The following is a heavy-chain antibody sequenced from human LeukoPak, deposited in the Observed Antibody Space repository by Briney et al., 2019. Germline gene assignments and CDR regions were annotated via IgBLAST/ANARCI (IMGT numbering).Heavy chain of an antibody. J-gene: IGHJ4*02. D-gene: IGHD3-16*01. CDR1: GGSINNYF. V-gene: IGHV4-59*01. CDR3: ARLRGAFDY. CDR2: IYYSGRT. Sequence: PSETLSLTCTVSGGSINNYFWSWIRQPPGKGLECLGYIYYSGRTNYNPSLKSRVTISVDTSKNQFSLRLSSVTAADTAVYYCARLRGAFDYWGQGTLVTVSP.